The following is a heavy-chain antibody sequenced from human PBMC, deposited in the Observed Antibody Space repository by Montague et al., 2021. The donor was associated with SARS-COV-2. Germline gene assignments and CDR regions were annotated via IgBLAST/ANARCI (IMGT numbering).Heavy chain of an antibody. Sequence: SETLSLTCTVSGGSISSSSYYWGWIRQPPGKGLEWIGSIYYSGSTYYNPSLKSRVTISVDTSKNQFSLKLSSVTAADTAVYYCARDGGTGTTFVGVGDVRGGLNWFDPWGQGTMVTVSS. D-gene: IGHD4-17*01. CDR3: ARDGGTGTTFVGVGDVRGGLNWFDP. CDR1: GGSISSSSYY. J-gene: IGHJ5*02. CDR2: IYYSGST. V-gene: IGHV4-39*07.